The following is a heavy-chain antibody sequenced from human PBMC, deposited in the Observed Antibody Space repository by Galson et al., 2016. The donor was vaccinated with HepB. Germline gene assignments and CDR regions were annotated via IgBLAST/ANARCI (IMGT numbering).Heavy chain of an antibody. V-gene: IGHV3-30*01. CDR3: ARDLAATGLFDY. J-gene: IGHJ4*02. Sequence: LSCAASGFTFSGSTMHWVRQAPGKGLEWVAVISYDGSNKYYADSVKGRFTISRDNFKNTLYLQMNSLRAEDTSVYYCARDLAATGLFDYWGQGTLVTVSS. D-gene: IGHD6-13*01. CDR1: GFTFSGST. CDR2: ISYDGSNK.